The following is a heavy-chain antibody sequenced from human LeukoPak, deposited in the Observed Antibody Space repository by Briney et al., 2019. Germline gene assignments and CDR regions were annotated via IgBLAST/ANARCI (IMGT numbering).Heavy chain of an antibody. CDR1: GFTFSSYA. Sequence: PGGSLRLSCAASGFTFSSYAMSWVRQAPGKGLEWVSAISGSGGSTYYADSVKGRFTISRDNSKNTLYLQMNSLRAEDMAVYYCAKPFRGDYLPYYYWGQGTLVTVSS. V-gene: IGHV3-23*01. J-gene: IGHJ4*02. CDR3: AKPFRGDYLPYYY. CDR2: ISGSGGST. D-gene: IGHD2-21*01.